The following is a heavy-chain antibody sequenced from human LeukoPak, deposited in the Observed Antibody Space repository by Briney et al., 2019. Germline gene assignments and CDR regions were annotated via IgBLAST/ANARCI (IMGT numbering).Heavy chain of an antibody. CDR1: GGTFSSYA. CDR3: AREYGVAAAFGAFDI. CDR2: IIPIFGTA. V-gene: IGHV1-69*01. J-gene: IGHJ3*02. D-gene: IGHD6-13*01. Sequence: GASVKVSCKASGGTFSSYAISWVRQAPGQGLEWMGGIIPIFGTANYAQKLQGRVTITADESTSTAYMELSSLRSEDMAVYYCAREYGVAAAFGAFDIWGQGTMVTVSS.